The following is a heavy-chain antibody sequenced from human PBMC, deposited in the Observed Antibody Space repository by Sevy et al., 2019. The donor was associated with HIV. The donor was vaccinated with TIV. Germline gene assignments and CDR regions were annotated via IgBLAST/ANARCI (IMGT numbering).Heavy chain of an antibody. CDR2: INPNSGGT. CDR1: GYTFTGYY. D-gene: IGHD1-26*01. J-gene: IGHJ4*02. CDR3: ARDLLVGATPFYYFDY. V-gene: IGHV1-2*02. Sequence: ASVKVSCKASGYTFTGYYMHWVQQAPGQGLEWMGWINPNSGGTNYAQKFQGRVTMTRDTSISTAYMELSRLGSDDTAVYYCARDLLVGATPFYYFDYWGQGTLVTVSS.